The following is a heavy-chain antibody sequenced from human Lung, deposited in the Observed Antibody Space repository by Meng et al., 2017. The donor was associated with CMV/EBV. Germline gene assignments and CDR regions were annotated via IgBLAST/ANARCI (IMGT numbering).Heavy chain of an antibody. V-gene: IGHV1-18*01. CDR1: GYTFTHHG. J-gene: IGHJ4*02. CDR2: ISCYNGDT. Sequence: QGELVQLGAEVKNPGDSRRVSCKASGYTFTHHGISWIRKAPGQGLEWMGWISCYNGDTNYAQKLQGRVTMTTDTSTNTAYMDLRGLRSDDTAVYYCARDPSNTSGRYAYFDYWGQGTLVTVSS. CDR3: ARDPSNTSGRYAYFDY. D-gene: IGHD6-19*01.